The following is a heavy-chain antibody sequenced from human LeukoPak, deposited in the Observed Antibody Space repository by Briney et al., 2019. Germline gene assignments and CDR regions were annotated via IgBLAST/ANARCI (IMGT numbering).Heavy chain of an antibody. Sequence: ASVKVSCKASGCTFTSYDINWVRQATGQGLEWMGWMNPNSGNTGYAQKFQGRVTMTRNTSISTAYMELSSLRSEDTAVYYCARGLSRYYYDSSGYSKPYYFDYWGQGTLVTVSS. D-gene: IGHD3-22*01. J-gene: IGHJ4*02. V-gene: IGHV1-8*01. CDR1: GCTFTSYD. CDR2: MNPNSGNT. CDR3: ARGLSRYYYDSSGYSKPYYFDY.